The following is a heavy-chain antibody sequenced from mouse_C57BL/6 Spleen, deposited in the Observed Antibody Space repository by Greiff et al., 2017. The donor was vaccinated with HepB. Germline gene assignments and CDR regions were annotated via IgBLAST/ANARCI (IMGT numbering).Heavy chain of an antibody. CDR2: ISDGGSYT. CDR3: ARFITTVVAPYYAMDY. Sequence: EVQLVESGGGLVKPGGSLKLSCAASGFTFSSYAMSWVRQTPEKRLEWVATISDGGSYTYYPDNVKGRFTISRDNAKNNLYLQMSHLKSEDTAMYYCARFITTVVAPYYAMDYWGQGTSVTVSS. CDR1: GFTFSSYA. V-gene: IGHV5-4*01. J-gene: IGHJ4*01. D-gene: IGHD1-1*01.